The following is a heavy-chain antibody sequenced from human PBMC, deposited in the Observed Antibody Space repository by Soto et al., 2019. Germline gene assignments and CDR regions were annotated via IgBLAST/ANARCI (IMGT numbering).Heavy chain of an antibody. D-gene: IGHD6-13*01. J-gene: IGHJ4*02. CDR3: ARVGFYSSSWYHFDY. V-gene: IGHV3-23*01. CDR2: ISGSGGST. Sequence: QPGGSLRLSCAASGFTFSSYAMSWVRQAPGKGLEWVSAISGSGGSTYYADSVKGRFTISRDNSKNTLYLQMNSLRAEDTAVYYCARVGFYSSSWYHFDYWGQGTLVTDSS. CDR1: GFTFSSYA.